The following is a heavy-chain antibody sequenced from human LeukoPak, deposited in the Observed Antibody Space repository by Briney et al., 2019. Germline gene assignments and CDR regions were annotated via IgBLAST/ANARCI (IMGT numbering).Heavy chain of an antibody. CDR3: ARDPSAYRAFDY. D-gene: IGHD5-12*01. CDR2: IYYSGTT. Sequence: KPSETLSLTCTVSAASISSSYWSWIRQPPGKGLEWIGYIYYSGTTNYNPSLKSRVTISVDTSKNQFSLKLSSVTAADTAVYYCARDPSAYRAFDYWGQGTPVTVSS. J-gene: IGHJ4*02. CDR1: AASISSSY. V-gene: IGHV4-59*01.